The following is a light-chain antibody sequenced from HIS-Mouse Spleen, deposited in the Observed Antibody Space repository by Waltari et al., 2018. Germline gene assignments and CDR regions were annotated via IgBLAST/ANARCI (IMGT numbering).Light chain of an antibody. CDR2: KDR. V-gene: IGLV3-25*03. J-gene: IGLJ3*02. Sequence: SYELTQPPSVSVSPGQTARITCSGDALPKQYAYWYQQKPGQAPVLVINKDRGRPQGIPERFSGSSSGTTVTLTISGVQAEDEADYYCQSADSSGTYRVFGGGTKLTVL. CDR1: ALPKQY. CDR3: QSADSSGTYRV.